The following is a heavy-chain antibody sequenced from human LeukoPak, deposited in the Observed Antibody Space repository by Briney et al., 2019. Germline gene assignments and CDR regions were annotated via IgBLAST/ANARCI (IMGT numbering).Heavy chain of an antibody. CDR3: ARDGQQWPRYFDY. CDR2: ISSSSSYI. J-gene: IGHJ4*02. CDR1: GFTFSSYE. V-gene: IGHV3-21*01. D-gene: IGHD6-19*01. Sequence: GGSLRLSCAASGFTFSSYEMNWVRQAPGKGLEWVSSISSSSSYIYYADSVKGRFTISRDNAKNSLYLQMNSLRAEDTAVYYCARDGQQWPRYFDYWGQGTLVTVSS.